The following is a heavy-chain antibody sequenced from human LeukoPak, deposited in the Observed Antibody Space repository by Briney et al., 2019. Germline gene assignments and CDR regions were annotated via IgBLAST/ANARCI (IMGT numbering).Heavy chain of an antibody. J-gene: IGHJ3*02. V-gene: IGHV3-53*01. CDR2: IHSGGST. D-gene: IGHD5-12*01. CDR3: AKDPPSVVANAFHI. CDR1: GFTVSSNY. Sequence: PGGSLRLSCAASGFTVSSNYMSWVRQAPGKGLGWVSVIHSGGSTYYADSVKGRFTISRDNSNNTLYLQMNSLRAEDTAVYYCAKDPPSVVANAFHIWGQGTMVTVSS.